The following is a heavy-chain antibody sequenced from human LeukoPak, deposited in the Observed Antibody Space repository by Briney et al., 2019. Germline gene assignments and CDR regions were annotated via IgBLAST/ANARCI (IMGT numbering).Heavy chain of an antibody. CDR1: GYTFTSYY. V-gene: IGHV1-46*01. Sequence: EASVKVSCKASGYTFTSYYMHWVRQAPGQGLEWMGIINPSGGSTSYAQKFQGRVTMTRDTSTSTVYMELSSLRSEDTAVYYCARDPQYSTSWEYYFDYWGQGTLVTVSS. CDR2: INPSGGST. D-gene: IGHD6-6*01. CDR3: ARDPQYSTSWEYYFDY. J-gene: IGHJ4*02.